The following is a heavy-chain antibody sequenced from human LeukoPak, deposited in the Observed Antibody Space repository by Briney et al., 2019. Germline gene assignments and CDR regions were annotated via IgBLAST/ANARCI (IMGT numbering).Heavy chain of an antibody. V-gene: IGHV4-39*07. CDR2: IYYSGST. CDR3: AREGGEGNFDY. Sequence: PSETLSLTCTVSGGSIGSSYYYWGWIRQPPGRGLEWIGSIYYSGSTYYDPSLKSRVTISVDTSNNQFSLRLNSVTAADTAVYYCAREGGEGNFDYWGQGTLVTVSS. D-gene: IGHD2-15*01. J-gene: IGHJ4*02. CDR1: GGSIGSSYYY.